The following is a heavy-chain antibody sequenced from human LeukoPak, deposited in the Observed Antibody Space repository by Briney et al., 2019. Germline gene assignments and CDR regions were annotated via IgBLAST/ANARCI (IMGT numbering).Heavy chain of an antibody. V-gene: IGHV4-59*01. Sequence: SETLSLTCTVSGGSISSYYWSGIRQPPGKGLEWIGYIFYSGSINYNPSLKSRVTILADTSKNQFSLKLSSVTAADTAVYYCARTKVGWNSNWFDPWGQGTLVTVSS. J-gene: IGHJ5*02. CDR3: ARTKVGWNSNWFDP. CDR2: IFYSGSI. CDR1: GGSISSYY. D-gene: IGHD1-7*01.